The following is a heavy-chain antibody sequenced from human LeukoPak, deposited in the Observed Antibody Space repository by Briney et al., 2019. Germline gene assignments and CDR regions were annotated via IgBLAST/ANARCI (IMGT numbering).Heavy chain of an antibody. CDR2: IWYDGSNK. Sequence: PGGSLRLSCVASGFIFSSYGMHWVRQAPGKGLEWVGIIWYDGSNKDYADSVKGRFTISRDNSKNTLYLQMNTLRAEDTAVYYCVKDWTNEGFDPWGQGTLVTVSS. CDR3: VKDWTNEGFDP. D-gene: IGHD3/OR15-3a*01. V-gene: IGHV3-33*06. CDR1: GFIFSSYG. J-gene: IGHJ5*02.